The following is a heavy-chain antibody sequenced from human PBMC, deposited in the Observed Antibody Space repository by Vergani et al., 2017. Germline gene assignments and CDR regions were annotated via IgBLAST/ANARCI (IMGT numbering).Heavy chain of an antibody. CDR3: ARGFEDGDYYYYGMDV. J-gene: IGHJ6*02. V-gene: IGHV3-23*01. CDR2: ISGSGGST. Sequence: EVQLLESGGGLVQPGGSLRLSCAASGFTFSSYAMSWVRQAPGKGLEWVSAISGSGGSTYYADSVKGRFTISRDNAKNSLYLQMNSLRAEDTAVYYCARGFEDGDYYYYGMDVWGQGTTVTVSS. CDR1: GFTFSSYA. D-gene: IGHD3-10*01.